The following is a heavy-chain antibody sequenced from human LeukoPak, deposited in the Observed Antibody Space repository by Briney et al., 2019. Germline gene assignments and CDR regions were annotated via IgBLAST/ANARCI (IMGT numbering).Heavy chain of an antibody. CDR3: ARNIGGAWLAHDY. V-gene: IGHV1-2*02. J-gene: IGHJ4*02. D-gene: IGHD6-19*01. CDR1: GYTFTGYY. Sequence: ASVKVSCKASGYTFTGYYMHWVRQAPGQGLEWTGWINPNSGGTNYAQKFQGRVTMTRDTSISTAYMELSRLRSDDTAVYYCARNIGGAWLAHDYWGQGTLVTVSS. CDR2: INPNSGGT.